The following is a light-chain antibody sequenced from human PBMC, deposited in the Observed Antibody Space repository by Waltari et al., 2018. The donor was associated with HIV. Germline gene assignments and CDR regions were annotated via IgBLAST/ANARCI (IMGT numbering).Light chain of an antibody. J-gene: IGLJ2*01. Sequence: QSALTQPASVSGSPGQSITISCTGSSSDVGYNVVSWYQQHQGKVPKLLISKVNKRPTGVSNRFSGSKSGNTASQTISGLQAEDEADYYCCSYSITSTSVLFGGGTKVTVV. CDR1: SSDVGYNV. CDR3: CSYSITSTSVL. V-gene: IGLV2-23*02. CDR2: KVN.